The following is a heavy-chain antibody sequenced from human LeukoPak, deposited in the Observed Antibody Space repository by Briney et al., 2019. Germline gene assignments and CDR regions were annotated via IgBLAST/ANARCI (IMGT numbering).Heavy chain of an antibody. CDR1: GGSISSGGYY. CDR3: ARESRYEAFDI. Sequence: SETLSLTCTVSGGSISSGGYYWSWIRQPPGKGLEWIGYIYHSGSTYYNPSLKSRVTTSVDRSKNQFSLKLSSVTAADTAVYYCARESRYEAFDIWGQGTMVTVSS. J-gene: IGHJ3*02. CDR2: IYHSGST. V-gene: IGHV4-30-2*01. D-gene: IGHD1-1*01.